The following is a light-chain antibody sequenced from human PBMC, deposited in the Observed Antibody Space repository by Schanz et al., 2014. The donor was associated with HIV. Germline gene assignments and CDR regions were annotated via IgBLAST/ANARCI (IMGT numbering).Light chain of an antibody. CDR3: QQYNNWPPIT. CDR2: GAS. V-gene: IGKV3-15*01. J-gene: IGKJ5*01. Sequence: EIVMTQSPATLSVSPGERATLSCRASQSVSSNLGWYQQKPGQAPRLLIYGASTRATGIPARFSGSGSGTDFTLTISRLEPEDFAVYYCQQYNNWPPITFGQGTRLEIK. CDR1: QSVSSN.